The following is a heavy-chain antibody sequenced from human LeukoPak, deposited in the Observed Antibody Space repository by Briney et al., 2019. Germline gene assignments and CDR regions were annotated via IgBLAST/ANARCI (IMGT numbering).Heavy chain of an antibody. CDR1: GGSISSYY. Sequence: SETLSLTCTVSGGSISSYYRSWIRQPPGKGLECTGYIYYSGSTNYNPSLKSRVTISVGTSKNQFSLKLSSVTAADTAMYYCARAPITIFDYGMDVWGQGTTVTVSS. V-gene: IGHV4-59*01. CDR2: IYYSGST. J-gene: IGHJ6*02. D-gene: IGHD3-3*01. CDR3: ARAPITIFDYGMDV.